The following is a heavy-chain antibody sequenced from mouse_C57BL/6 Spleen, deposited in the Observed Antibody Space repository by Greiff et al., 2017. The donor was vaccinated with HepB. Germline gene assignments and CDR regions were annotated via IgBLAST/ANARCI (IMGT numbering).Heavy chain of an antibody. V-gene: IGHV5-4*03. D-gene: IGHD2-5*01. J-gene: IGHJ4*01. CDR2: ISDGGSYT. CDR3: ASQGHYSNYDAMDY. CDR1: GFTFSSYA. Sequence: EVKLVESGGGLVKPGGSLKLSCAASGFTFSSYAMSWVRQTPEKRLEWVATISDGGSYTYYPDNVKGRFTISRDNAKNNLYLQMSHLKSEDTAMYYCASQGHYSNYDAMDYWGQGTSVTVSS.